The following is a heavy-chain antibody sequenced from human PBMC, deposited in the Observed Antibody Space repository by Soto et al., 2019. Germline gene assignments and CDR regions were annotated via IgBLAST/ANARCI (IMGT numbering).Heavy chain of an antibody. CDR3: ARMFHYDFWSGTHYYFDY. Sequence: GASVKVSCKASGGTFNSYAISWVRQAPGQGLEWMGGIIPIFGTANYAQKFQGRVTITADESTSTAYMELSSLRSEDTAVYYCARMFHYDFWSGTHYYFDYWGQGTLVTVSS. V-gene: IGHV1-69*13. CDR1: GGTFNSYA. J-gene: IGHJ4*02. D-gene: IGHD3-3*01. CDR2: IIPIFGTA.